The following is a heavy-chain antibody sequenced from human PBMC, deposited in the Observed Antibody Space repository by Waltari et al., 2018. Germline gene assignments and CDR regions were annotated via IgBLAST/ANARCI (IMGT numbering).Heavy chain of an antibody. CDR2: IRYDGSNK. Sequence: QVQLVESGGGVVQPGGSLRLSCAASGFTFSSYGMHWVRQAPGKGLEWVAFIRYDGSNKYYADSVKGRVTISRDNSKNTLYLQMNSLRAEDTAVYYCAKEGAYYYDSSGYYFDYWGQGTLVTVSS. CDR3: AKEGAYYYDSSGYYFDY. V-gene: IGHV3-30*02. J-gene: IGHJ4*02. D-gene: IGHD3-22*01. CDR1: GFTFSSYG.